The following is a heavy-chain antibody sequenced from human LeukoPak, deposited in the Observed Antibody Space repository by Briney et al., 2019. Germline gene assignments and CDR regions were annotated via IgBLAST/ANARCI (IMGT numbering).Heavy chain of an antibody. CDR2: IYYSGST. CDR1: GGSISSSSYY. Sequence: SETLSLTCTVSGGSISSSSYYWGWIRQPPGKGLEWIGSIYYSGSTYYNPSLKSRVTISVDTSKNQFSLKLSSVTAADTAVYYCARGEGGSSSFDYWGQGTLVTVSS. V-gene: IGHV4-39*07. CDR3: ARGEGGSSSFDY. J-gene: IGHJ4*02. D-gene: IGHD6-6*01.